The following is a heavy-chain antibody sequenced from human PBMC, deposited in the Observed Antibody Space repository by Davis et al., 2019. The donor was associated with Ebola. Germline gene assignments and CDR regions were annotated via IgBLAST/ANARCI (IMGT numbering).Heavy chain of an antibody. CDR2: IYYSGST. CDR1: GGSISSGDYY. J-gene: IGHJ6*02. V-gene: IGHV4-30-4*01. D-gene: IGHD5-18*01. Sequence: PSETLSLTCTVSGGSISSGDYYWSWIRQPPGKGLEWIGYIYYSGSTYYNPSLKSRVTISVDTSKNQFSLKLSSVTAADTAVYYCARALGYSYGYDYYYGMDVWGQGTTVTVSS. CDR3: ARALGYSYGYDYYYGMDV.